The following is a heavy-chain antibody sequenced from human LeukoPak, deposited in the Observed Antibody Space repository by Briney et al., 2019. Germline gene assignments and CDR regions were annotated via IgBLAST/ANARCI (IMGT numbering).Heavy chain of an antibody. D-gene: IGHD3-22*01. V-gene: IGHV5-51*01. Sequence: GESLKISCKGSGYSFSSYWIGWVRQMPGKGLEWMGIIYPGDPDTRYSPSFQGQVTISADTSISTAYLQWSSLKASDTAMYYCASLGYYYDSSGYHYAGYFQHWGQGTLVTVSS. CDR1: GYSFSSYW. CDR3: ASLGYYYDSSGYHYAGYFQH. CDR2: IYPGDPDT. J-gene: IGHJ1*01.